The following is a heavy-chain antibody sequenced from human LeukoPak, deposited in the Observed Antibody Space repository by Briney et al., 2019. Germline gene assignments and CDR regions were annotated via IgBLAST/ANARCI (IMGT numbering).Heavy chain of an antibody. CDR2: IYHIGST. CDR1: GYSISSGYY. Sequence: SETLSLTSTVSGYSISSGYYWGWIRQPPGKGLEWIQSIYHIGSTYYNPSLKRRVTISVDTSKNQFSLKLSSVTAAETAVYYCGRGGLHHYDRGYAFDIWGQGTMVTVSS. V-gene: IGHV4-38-2*02. J-gene: IGHJ3*02. CDR3: GRGGLHHYDRGYAFDI. D-gene: IGHD3-22*01.